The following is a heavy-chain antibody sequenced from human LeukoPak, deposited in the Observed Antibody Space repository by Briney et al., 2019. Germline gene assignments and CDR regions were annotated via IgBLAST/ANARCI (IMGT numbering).Heavy chain of an antibody. V-gene: IGHV1-2*04. Sequence: GASVKVSCKASGYTFTGYYMHWVRQAPGQGLEWMGWINPNSGGTNYAQKFQGWVTMTRDTSISTAYMELSRLRSDDTAVYYCARATGGPPGYYGMDVWGQGTTVTVSS. CDR3: ARATGGPPGYYGMDV. D-gene: IGHD7-27*01. J-gene: IGHJ6*02. CDR1: GYTFTGYY. CDR2: INPNSGGT.